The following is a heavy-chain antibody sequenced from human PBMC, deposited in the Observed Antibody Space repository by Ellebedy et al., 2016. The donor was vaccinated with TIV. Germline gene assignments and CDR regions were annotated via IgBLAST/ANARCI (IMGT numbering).Heavy chain of an antibody. CDR3: ARVLWFGDIYYFDY. J-gene: IGHJ4*02. D-gene: IGHD3-10*01. Sequence: GESLKISXAASGFTFSDYYMNWIRQAPGKGLEWVSYISGSGGSIYYADSVKGRFTISRDSAKNSLSLQLNSLRAEDTAVYYCARVLWFGDIYYFDYWGQGILVTVSS. CDR2: ISGSGGSI. V-gene: IGHV3-11*01. CDR1: GFTFSDYY.